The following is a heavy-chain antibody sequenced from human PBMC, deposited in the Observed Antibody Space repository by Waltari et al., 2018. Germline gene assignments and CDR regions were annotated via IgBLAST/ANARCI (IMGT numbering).Heavy chain of an antibody. CDR1: GGTFSRYA. Sequence: QVQLVQSGAEVKKPGSSVKVSCKASGGTFSRYAISWVRQAPGQGLEWMGGIIPILGIANYAQKLQGRVTITADKSTSTAYMELSSLRSEDTAVYYCARGVVAATNFDYWGQGTLVTVSS. D-gene: IGHD2-15*01. CDR3: ARGVVAATNFDY. J-gene: IGHJ4*02. CDR2: IIPILGIA. V-gene: IGHV1-69*10.